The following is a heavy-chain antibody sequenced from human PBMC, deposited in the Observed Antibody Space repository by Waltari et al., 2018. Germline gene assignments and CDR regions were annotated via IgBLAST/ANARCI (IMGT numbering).Heavy chain of an antibody. CDR2: IYTGGST. CDR3: ATSMAVAGKGRGWFDS. V-gene: IGHV3-53*01. D-gene: IGHD6-19*01. CDR1: GFTVRNY. J-gene: IGHJ5*01. Sequence: EVQLVESGGGLIQPGGSLRLSCVASGFTVRNYMRWVRQAPGKGLEWVSVIYTGGSTDYADSVTGRFIISRDNSKNTLYLQMNNLKAEDTAVYYCATSMAVAGKGRGWFDSWGQGTLVTVSS.